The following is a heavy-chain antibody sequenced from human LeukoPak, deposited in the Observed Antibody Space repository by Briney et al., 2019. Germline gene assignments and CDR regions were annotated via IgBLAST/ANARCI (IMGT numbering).Heavy chain of an antibody. J-gene: IGHJ4*02. Sequence: TGGSLRLSCAASGSTFEDYAMHWVRQAPGKGLEWVSFIRGDGGTTYYADSVKGRFTISRDNSKTSLYLQMNSLRTEDTALYYCAKDQGASGWGAFDYWGQGTLVTVSS. CDR1: GSTFEDYA. CDR3: AKDQGASGWGAFDY. CDR2: IRGDGGTT. V-gene: IGHV3-43*02. D-gene: IGHD6-19*01.